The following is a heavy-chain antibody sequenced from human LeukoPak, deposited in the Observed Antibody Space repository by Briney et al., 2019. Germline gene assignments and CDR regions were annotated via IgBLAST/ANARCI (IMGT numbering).Heavy chain of an antibody. CDR3: AREGQDLDY. CDR1: GFTFSNFW. Sequence: GGSLRLSRAASGFTFSNFWISWVRQAPGKGLECVANIKQDGSEKNYVDSVKGRFTISRDNAANSLHLQMSSLRVEDTALYYCAREGQDLDYWGQGTLVAVST. V-gene: IGHV3-7*01. CDR2: IKQDGSEK. J-gene: IGHJ4*02. D-gene: IGHD2-15*01.